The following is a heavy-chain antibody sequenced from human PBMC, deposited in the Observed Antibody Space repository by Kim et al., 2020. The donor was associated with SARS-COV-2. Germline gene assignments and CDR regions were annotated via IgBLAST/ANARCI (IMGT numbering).Heavy chain of an antibody. Sequence: GGSLRLSCAASGFTVSSNYMSWVRQAPGKGLEWVSVIYSGGSTYYADSVKGRFTISRDNSKNTLYLQMNSLRAEDTAVYYCARVRSMVRGVIHRTHDAFDIWGQGTMVTVSS. D-gene: IGHD3-10*01. CDR1: GFTVSSNY. J-gene: IGHJ3*02. CDR2: IYSGGST. CDR3: ARVRSMVRGVIHRTHDAFDI. V-gene: IGHV3-66*02.